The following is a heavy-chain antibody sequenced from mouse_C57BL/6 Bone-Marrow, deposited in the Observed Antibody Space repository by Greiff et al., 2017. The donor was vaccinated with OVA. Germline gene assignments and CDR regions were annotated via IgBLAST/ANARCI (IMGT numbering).Heavy chain of an antibody. V-gene: IGHV1-50*01. CDR1: GYTFTSYW. CDR2: IDPSDGYT. CDR3: AREEVDY. J-gene: IGHJ2*01. Sequence: QVQLQQPGAELVKPGASVKLSCKASGYTFTSYWMQWVKQRPGQGLEWIGEIDPSDGYTNYNPKVKGKATLTVDTSSSTAYLQLSSLTSEDSAVYYCAREEVDYWGQGTTLTVSA.